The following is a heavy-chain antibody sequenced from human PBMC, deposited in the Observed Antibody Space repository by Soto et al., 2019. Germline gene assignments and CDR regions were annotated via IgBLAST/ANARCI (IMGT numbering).Heavy chain of an antibody. J-gene: IGHJ5*02. CDR1: GYSISSGYY. Sequence: SEILSLTCAVSGYSISSGYYWGWIRQPPGKGLEWIGSIYHSGSTYYNPSLKSRVTISVDTSKNQFSLKLSSVTAADTAVYYCASSARLYSSSSSDWFDPWGQGTLVTVSS. CDR3: ASSARLYSSSSSDWFDP. V-gene: IGHV4-38-2*01. CDR2: IYHSGST. D-gene: IGHD6-6*01.